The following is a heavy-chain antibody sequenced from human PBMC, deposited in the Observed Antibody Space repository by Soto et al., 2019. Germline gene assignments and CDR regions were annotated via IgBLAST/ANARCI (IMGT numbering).Heavy chain of an antibody. CDR1: GGSISSFY. Sequence: SETLSLTCTVSGGSISSFYWSWIRQPPGKGLEWIGYIYYSGSTNYNPSLKSRVTISVDTSKNQFSLKLSSVTAADTAMYYCARFTYSSGWYYFDYWGQGTLVTVS. V-gene: IGHV4-59*01. J-gene: IGHJ4*02. D-gene: IGHD6-13*01. CDR2: IYYSGST. CDR3: ARFTYSSGWYYFDY.